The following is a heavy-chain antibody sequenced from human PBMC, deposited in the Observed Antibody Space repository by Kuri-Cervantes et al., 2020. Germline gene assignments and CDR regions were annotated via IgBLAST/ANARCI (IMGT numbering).Heavy chain of an antibody. CDR1: GFSFSNYD. D-gene: IGHD3-3*01. Sequence: GGSLRLSCEASGFSFSNYDMHWVRQAPGKGLEWVAVIWYDGSNKYYADSVKGRFTISRDNSKNTLYLQMNSLRAEDTAVYYCARAGRKITIFGVAGSDYWGQGTLVTVSS. J-gene: IGHJ4*02. V-gene: IGHV3-33*08. CDR3: ARAGRKITIFGVAGSDY. CDR2: IWYDGSNK.